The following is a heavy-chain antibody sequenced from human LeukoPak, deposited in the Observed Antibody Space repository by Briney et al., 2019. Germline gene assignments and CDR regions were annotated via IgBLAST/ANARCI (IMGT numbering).Heavy chain of an antibody. CDR2: INPNSGGT. V-gene: IGHV1-2*02. Sequence: ASVKVSCKASGYTFTGYYMHWVRQAPGQGLEWMGWINPNSGGTNYAQKFQGRVTMTRDTSISTAYMELSRLRSDDTAVYYCARFGDYDILTLSPPVDYWGQGTLVTVSS. D-gene: IGHD3-9*01. CDR1: GYTFTGYY. CDR3: ARFGDYDILTLSPPVDY. J-gene: IGHJ4*02.